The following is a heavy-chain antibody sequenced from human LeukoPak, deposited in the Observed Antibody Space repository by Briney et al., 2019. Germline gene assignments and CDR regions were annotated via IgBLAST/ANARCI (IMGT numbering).Heavy chain of an antibody. Sequence: GESLKISCKGSGYSFTSYWIGWVRQMPGKGLKWMGIIYPGDSDTRYSPSFQGQVTISADKSISTAYLQWSSLKASDTAMYYCARRDGRYFDWLPSNFFDYWGQGTLVTVSS. J-gene: IGHJ4*02. V-gene: IGHV5-51*01. CDR3: ARRDGRYFDWLPSNFFDY. D-gene: IGHD3-9*01. CDR1: GYSFTSYW. CDR2: IYPGDSDT.